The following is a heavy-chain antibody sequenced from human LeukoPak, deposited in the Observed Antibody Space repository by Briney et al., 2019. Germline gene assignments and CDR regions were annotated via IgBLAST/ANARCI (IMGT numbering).Heavy chain of an antibody. CDR1: GFTFSSYA. J-gene: IGHJ4*02. CDR2: IEVGGAIT. CDR3: AKTPWSNYGDY. Sequence: GGSLRLSCAASGFTFSSYAMTWVRRAPGKGLEWVSTIEVGGAITHYAASVKGRFTISRDTSKKILYLQMNSLRAEDTAVYYCAKTPWSNYGDYWGQGTLVTVSS. V-gene: IGHV3-23*01. D-gene: IGHD4-11*01.